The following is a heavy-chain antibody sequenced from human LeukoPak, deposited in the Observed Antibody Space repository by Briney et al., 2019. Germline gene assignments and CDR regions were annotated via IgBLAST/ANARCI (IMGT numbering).Heavy chain of an antibody. CDR2: IKQDGSEI. V-gene: IGHV3-7*03. CDR3: ARRTGHSYFDY. J-gene: IGHJ4*02. D-gene: IGHD1-14*01. CDR1: GFTFSNYW. Sequence: GGSLRLSCAASGFTFSNYWMGWVRQAPGKGLEWVANIKQDGSEIYYVDSVKGRFTISRDTAKDSLYLQMNSLRAEDTAVYYCARRTGHSYFDYWGQGTLVTVSS.